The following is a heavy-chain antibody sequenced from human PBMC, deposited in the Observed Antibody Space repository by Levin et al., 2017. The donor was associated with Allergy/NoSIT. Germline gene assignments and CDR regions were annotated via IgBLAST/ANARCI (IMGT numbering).Heavy chain of an antibody. Sequence: GESLKISCKASGYTFTSYGISWVRQAPGQGLEWMGWISAYNGNTNYAQKLQGRVTMTTDTSTSTAYMELRSLRSDDTAVYYCARDSGVLVAYDYVWGSYRPFDYWGQGTLVTVSS. D-gene: IGHD3-16*02. J-gene: IGHJ4*02. CDR2: ISAYNGNT. V-gene: IGHV1-18*01. CDR3: ARDSGVLVAYDYVWGSYRPFDY. CDR1: GYTFTSYG.